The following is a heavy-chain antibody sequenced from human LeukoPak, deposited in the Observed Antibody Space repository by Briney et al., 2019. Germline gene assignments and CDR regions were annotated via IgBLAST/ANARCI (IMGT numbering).Heavy chain of an antibody. CDR2: ISGSGDNT. J-gene: IGHJ4*02. V-gene: IGHV3-23*01. D-gene: IGHD6-13*01. CDR1: GFTFSSYA. CDR3: AGGSYSSSWYSGY. Sequence: QTGGSLSLSCAAAGFTFSSYAMNWVRQASGKGLEWVSSISGSGDNTYYADSIKGRFTISRDNSKNTLYLHMNSLRAEDTAVYYCAGGSYSSSWYSGYWGQGTLVTVSS.